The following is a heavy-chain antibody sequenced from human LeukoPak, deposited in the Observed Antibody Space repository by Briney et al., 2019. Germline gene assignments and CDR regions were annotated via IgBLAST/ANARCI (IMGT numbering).Heavy chain of an antibody. Sequence: GGSLRLSCAASGFIFSSYGVHWVRQAPGKGLEWVAVVSYDGSNTYHADSVKGRFTIPRDNSRNTLFLQMNSLRAEDTAVYYCAKDPLYSSGDSRVSFGMDVWGQGTTVTVSS. CDR2: VSYDGSNT. D-gene: IGHD5-18*01. CDR1: GFIFSSYG. V-gene: IGHV3-30*18. CDR3: AKDPLYSSGDSRVSFGMDV. J-gene: IGHJ6*02.